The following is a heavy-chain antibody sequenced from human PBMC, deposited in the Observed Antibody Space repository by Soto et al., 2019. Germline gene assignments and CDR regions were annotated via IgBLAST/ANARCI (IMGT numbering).Heavy chain of an antibody. D-gene: IGHD3-10*01. CDR3: ARDGGTYLTRYFDS. Sequence: SETLSLTCTVSGDSISGYSWSWIRQPPGKGLEWIGYLSYSESTTSTPSLKSRVTISVDTSKNQFSLELSSVTAADTAVYFCARDGGTYLTRYFDSWGQGTLVTVSS. J-gene: IGHJ4*02. CDR1: GDSISGYS. V-gene: IGHV4-59*01. CDR2: LSYSEST.